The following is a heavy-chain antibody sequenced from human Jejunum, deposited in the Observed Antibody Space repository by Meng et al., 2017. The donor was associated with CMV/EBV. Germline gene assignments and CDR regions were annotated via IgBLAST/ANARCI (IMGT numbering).Heavy chain of an antibody. CDR1: TFTGYG. D-gene: IGHD3-3*01. CDR3: ARTLSNVGGGYYGF. Sequence: TFTGYGVTWVRQAPGQGLEWMGWITAYQGTTGNTNYARQFQDRITLTRDTSTTTAYMELRNLRSDDTAVYYCARTLSNVGGGYYGFWGQGTLVTVSS. V-gene: IGHV1-18*01. J-gene: IGHJ4*02. CDR2: ITAYQGTTGNT.